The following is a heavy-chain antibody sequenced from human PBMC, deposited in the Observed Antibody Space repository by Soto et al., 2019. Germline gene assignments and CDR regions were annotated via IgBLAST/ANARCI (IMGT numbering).Heavy chain of an antibody. Sequence: PGGSLRLSCSASGFTFSTYSMSWVRQAPGMGLEWVANIGEDGSEKYYVDSVKGRFTISRDNAKNSLYLQMNSPRADDTAVYYCARGSGGHNYYYGMDVWGQGTTVTVSS. D-gene: IGHD2-15*01. J-gene: IGHJ6*02. V-gene: IGHV3-7*03. CDR2: IGEDGSEK. CDR3: ARGSGGHNYYYGMDV. CDR1: GFTFSTYS.